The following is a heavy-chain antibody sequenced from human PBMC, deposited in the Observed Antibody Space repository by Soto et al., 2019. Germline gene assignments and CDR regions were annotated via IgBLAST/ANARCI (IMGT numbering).Heavy chain of an antibody. V-gene: IGHV3-23*01. CDR3: EKGHSIFGVVIPFDP. D-gene: IGHD3-3*01. CDR1: GFTFSSYA. J-gene: IGHJ5*02. CDR2: ISGSGGST. Sequence: GGSLRLSCAASGFTFSSYAMGWVRQAPGKGLEWVSAISGSGGSTYYADSVKGRFTISRDNSKNTLYLQMNSLRAEDTAVYYCEKGHSIFGVVIPFDPWGQGTLVTVSS.